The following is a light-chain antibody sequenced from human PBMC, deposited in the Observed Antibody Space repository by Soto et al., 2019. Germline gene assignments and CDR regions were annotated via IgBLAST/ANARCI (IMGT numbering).Light chain of an antibody. CDR1: QSVASAY. Sequence: EIVLTQSPGTLSLSPGERASHSCRASQSVASAYLAWYQHKPGQAPRLLIFGASSRATGIPDRFSGSGSGTDFTLTISRLEPQDYAVYYCQQYGASRWTFGQGTKVE. CDR3: QQYGASRWT. CDR2: GAS. J-gene: IGKJ1*01. V-gene: IGKV3-20*01.